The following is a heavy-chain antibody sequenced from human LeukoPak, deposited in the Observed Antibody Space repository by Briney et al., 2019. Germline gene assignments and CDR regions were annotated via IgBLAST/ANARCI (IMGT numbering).Heavy chain of an antibody. Sequence: ASVKVSCKASGYIFTRYYMHWVRQAPGQGLEWMGIINPNGGSTSFAQKFQGRVTMTRDMSTSTVYMELSSLRSEDTAVYYCARAERDGSGYLWGQGTLVTVSS. CDR1: GYIFTRYY. CDR2: INPNGGST. J-gene: IGHJ4*02. CDR3: ARAERDGSGYL. D-gene: IGHD3-22*01. V-gene: IGHV1-46*01.